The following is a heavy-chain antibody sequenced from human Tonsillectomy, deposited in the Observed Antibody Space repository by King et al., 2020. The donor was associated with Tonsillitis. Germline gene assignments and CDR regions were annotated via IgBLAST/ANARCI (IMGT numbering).Heavy chain of an antibody. V-gene: IGHV3-33*08. Sequence: VQLVESGGGVVQPGRSLRLSCAASGFTFSNYGMHWGRQAPGKGLEWGAVLWEDGTNKDYTDSLKGRFTISRDNSKNTLYLQMNSLRAEDTAVYYCARDSCGGDCYYFDYWGQGTLVTASS. CDR1: GFTFSNYG. J-gene: IGHJ4*02. D-gene: IGHD2-21*02. CDR3: ARDSCGGDCYYFDY. CDR2: LWEDGTNK.